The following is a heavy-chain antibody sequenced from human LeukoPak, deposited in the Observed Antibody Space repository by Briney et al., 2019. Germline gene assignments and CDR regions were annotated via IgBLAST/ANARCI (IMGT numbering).Heavy chain of an antibody. CDR1: GFTFSTYW. CDR2: INTDGSTT. V-gene: IGHV3-74*01. Sequence: PGGSLRLSCAGSGFTFSTYWMHWVRQAPGGGLVWVSGINTDGSTTSYADSVKGRFTISRDNAKNTVYLQMSSLRAEDTAVYYCATESGYDVDLEYLGQGALVTVSS. CDR3: ATESGYDVDLEY. D-gene: IGHD5-12*01. J-gene: IGHJ4*02.